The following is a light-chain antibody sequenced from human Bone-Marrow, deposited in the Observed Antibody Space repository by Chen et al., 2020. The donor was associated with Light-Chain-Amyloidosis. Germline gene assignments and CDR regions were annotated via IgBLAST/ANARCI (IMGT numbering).Light chain of an antibody. CDR2: GSS. V-gene: IGKV3-20*01. CDR3: QQYGTSALT. CDR1: QTISSNY. J-gene: IGKJ4*01. Sequence: EIVLTQSPGTLSLSPGEGANLSCRSSQTISSNYLTCYQQKFGQGPRLLIDGSSSRATGIPDRFDGSASGTDFTLTIHGLEPEEFAMYYWQQYGTSALTFRGGSKVEIK.